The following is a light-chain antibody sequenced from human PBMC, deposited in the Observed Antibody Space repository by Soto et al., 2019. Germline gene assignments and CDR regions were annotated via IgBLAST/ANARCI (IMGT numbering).Light chain of an antibody. CDR1: SSNIGAGYD. V-gene: IGLV1-40*01. CDR3: QSYASSLSAVV. CDR2: VNS. J-gene: IGLJ2*01. Sequence: QSVLTQPPSVSGAPGQRVTISCTGSSSNIGAGYDVHWYQQLPGTAPKLLIYVNSNRPSGVPDRFSGSKSGTSASLAITGLQADDEADYYCQSYASSLSAVVFGGGTKVTVL.